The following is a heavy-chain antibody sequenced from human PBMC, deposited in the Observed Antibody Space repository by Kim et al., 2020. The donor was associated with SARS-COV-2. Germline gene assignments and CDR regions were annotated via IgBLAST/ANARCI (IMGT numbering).Heavy chain of an antibody. V-gene: IGHV6-1*01. CDR3: ARAVAAKGAYAWDV. Sequence: SQTLSLTCAISGDSLSSGSAAWNWIRHSPSRGLEWLGRTYYRSKWFTDYAVSVQGRISVNADTARNQFSLQLNFVTPEDTGVYYCARAVAAKGAYAWDVWGQGTTVTVSS. CDR1: GDSLSSGSAA. D-gene: IGHD6-19*01. J-gene: IGHJ6*02. CDR2: TYYRSKWFT.